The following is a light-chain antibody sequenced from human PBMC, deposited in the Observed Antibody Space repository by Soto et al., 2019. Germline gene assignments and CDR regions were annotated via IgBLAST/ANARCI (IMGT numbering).Light chain of an antibody. CDR1: SSDVGAYNY. J-gene: IGLJ3*02. V-gene: IGLV2-14*03. Sequence: QSALTQPASVSGSPGQSITISCTGTSSDVGAYNYVSWCQHHPGKAPKLIIYDVNNRPSGVSNRFSGSKAGNTASLTLSGLQADDEAYYYCTSYTTSSTGVFGGGTKLTVL. CDR2: DVN. CDR3: TSYTTSSTGV.